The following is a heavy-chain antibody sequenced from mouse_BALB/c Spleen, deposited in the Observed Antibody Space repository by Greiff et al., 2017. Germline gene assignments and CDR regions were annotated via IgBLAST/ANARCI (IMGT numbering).Heavy chain of an antibody. CDR2: ISDGGSYT. CDR3: ARDSSFDY. V-gene: IGHV5-4*02. J-gene: IGHJ2*01. CDR1: GFTFSDYY. D-gene: IGHD3-1*01. Sequence: EVKVEESGGGLVKPGGSLKLSCAASGFTFSDYYMYWVRQTPEKRLEWVATISDGGSYTYYPDSVKGRFTISRDNAKNNLYLQMSSLKSEDTAMYYCARDSSFDYWGQGTTLTVSS.